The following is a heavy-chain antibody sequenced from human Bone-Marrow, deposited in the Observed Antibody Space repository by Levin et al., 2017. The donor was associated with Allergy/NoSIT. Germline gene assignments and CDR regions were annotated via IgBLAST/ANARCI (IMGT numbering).Heavy chain of an antibody. CDR3: ARGGIAARVYYYYMDV. CDR1: GYTFTSYG. J-gene: IGHJ6*03. Sequence: GESLKISCKASGYTFTSYGISWVRQAPGQGLEWMGWISAYNGNTNYAQKLQGRVTMTTDTSTSTAYMELRSLRSDDTAVYYCARGGIAARVYYYYMDVWGKGTTVTVSS. V-gene: IGHV1-18*01. D-gene: IGHD6-6*01. CDR2: ISAYNGNT.